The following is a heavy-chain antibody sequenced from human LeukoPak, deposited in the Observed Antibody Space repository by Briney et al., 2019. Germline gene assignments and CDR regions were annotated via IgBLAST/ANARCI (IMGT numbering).Heavy chain of an antibody. Sequence: QSGGSLRLTCAASGFTFSGYSMSWVRQAPGKGLEWVSASSGSGGSTYYADSVKGRFTISRDNSKHTLYLQMNSLRAEDTAVYYCAKDGYYDSSGWGVYFDYWGQGTLVTVSS. D-gene: IGHD3-22*01. CDR3: AKDGYYDSSGWGVYFDY. J-gene: IGHJ4*02. CDR2: SSGSGGST. V-gene: IGHV3-23*01. CDR1: GFTFSGYS.